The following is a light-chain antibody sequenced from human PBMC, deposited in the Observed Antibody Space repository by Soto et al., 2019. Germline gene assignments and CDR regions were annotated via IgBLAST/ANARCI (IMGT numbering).Light chain of an antibody. J-gene: IGKJ1*01. Sequence: DIQMTQSPSTLSASVGDRVTITCRASQSISSWLAWYQQKPGKAPKLLIYDASSLESGVPSRFSGSGSGTESTLTISSLQPDDFATYYCQQYNSYQTFGQGTKVDIK. CDR2: DAS. CDR3: QQYNSYQT. V-gene: IGKV1-5*01. CDR1: QSISSW.